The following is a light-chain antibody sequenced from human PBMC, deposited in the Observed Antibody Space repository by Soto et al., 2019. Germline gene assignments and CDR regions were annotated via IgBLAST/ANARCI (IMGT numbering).Light chain of an antibody. CDR3: SSFTSSNTWV. CDR2: EVS. CDR1: SSDVGSYNR. V-gene: IGLV2-18*02. Sequence: QSVLTQPPSVSGSPGQSVTISCPGTSSDVGSYNRVSWYQQPPGTAPKLIIYEVSNRPSGVPDRFFGSKSGNTASLTISGLQAEDEADYYCSSFTSSNTWVFGGGTQLTVL. J-gene: IGLJ3*02.